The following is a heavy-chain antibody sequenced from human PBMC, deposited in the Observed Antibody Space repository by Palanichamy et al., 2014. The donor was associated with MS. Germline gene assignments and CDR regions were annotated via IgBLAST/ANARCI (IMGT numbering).Heavy chain of an antibody. CDR2: ISGSGDNT. J-gene: IGHJ4*02. V-gene: IGHV3-23*01. D-gene: IGHD2-2*01. Sequence: EVQLLESGGGLVQPGGSLRLSCAASGFTFSSYAMSWVRQAPGKGLGWVSTISGSGDNTYYADSVKGRFTISRDNSKNTLYLQMSSLRAEDTAVYYCAKDRSVPPRVYFDYWGQGTLVTVSS. CDR3: AKDRSVPPRVYFDY. CDR1: GFTFSSYA.